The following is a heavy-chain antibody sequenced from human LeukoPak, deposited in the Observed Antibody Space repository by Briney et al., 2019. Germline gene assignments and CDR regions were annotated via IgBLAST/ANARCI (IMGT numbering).Heavy chain of an antibody. CDR1: GFTFSSYW. V-gene: IGHV3-7*01. J-gene: IGHJ4*02. Sequence: GGSLRLSCAASGFTFSSYWMNWARQAPGKGLEWVASINHNGNVNYYVDSVKGRFTISRDNTENSLYLQMNSLRAEDTAIYYCARGGYTGSDVGDYWGQGTLVTVSS. D-gene: IGHD1-26*01. CDR2: INHNGNVN. CDR3: ARGGYTGSDVGDY.